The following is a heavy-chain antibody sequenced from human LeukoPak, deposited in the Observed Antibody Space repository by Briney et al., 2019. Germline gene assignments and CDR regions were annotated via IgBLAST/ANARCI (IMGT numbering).Heavy chain of an antibody. V-gene: IGHV4-59*01. CDR1: GGSISSYY. J-gene: IGHJ4*02. D-gene: IGHD1-26*01. CDR2: IYYSGST. Sequence: SETLSLTCTVSGGSISSYYWSWIRQPPGKGLEWIGYIYYSGSTNYNPSLKSRVTISGDTSKNQFSLKLRSVTAADTAVYYCARDVGATPGYFDYWGQGTLVTVSS. CDR3: ARDVGATPGYFDY.